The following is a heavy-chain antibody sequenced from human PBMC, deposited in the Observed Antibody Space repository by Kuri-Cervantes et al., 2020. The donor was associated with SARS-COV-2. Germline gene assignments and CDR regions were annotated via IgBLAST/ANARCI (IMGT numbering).Heavy chain of an antibody. V-gene: IGHV3-30*03. CDR3: ARNLRGVLWTFDH. CDR1: GFTFSSYG. J-gene: IGHJ4*02. Sequence: GGSLRLSCAASGFTFSSYGMHWVRQAPGKGLEWVAVISYDGSNKYYADSVKGRFTISRDNSKNTLYLQMNSLRAEDTAVYCCARNLRGVLWTFDHWGQGTLVTVSS. D-gene: IGHD3-10*01. CDR2: ISYDGSNK.